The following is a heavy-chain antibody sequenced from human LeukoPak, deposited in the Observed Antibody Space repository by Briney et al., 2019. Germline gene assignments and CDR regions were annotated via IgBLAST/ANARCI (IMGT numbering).Heavy chain of an antibody. V-gene: IGHV3-23*01. J-gene: IGHJ4*02. D-gene: IGHD2-15*01. CDR2: ISGSGGST. Sequence: GGSLRLSCAASGFTFSSYAMSWVRQAPGKGLEWVSAISGSGGSTYYADSVKGRFTISRDNSKNTLYLQMNSLRAADTAVYYCAKDHRRGYCSGGSCYWVGYFDYWGQGTLVTVSS. CDR1: GFTFSSYA. CDR3: AKDHRRGYCSGGSCYWVGYFDY.